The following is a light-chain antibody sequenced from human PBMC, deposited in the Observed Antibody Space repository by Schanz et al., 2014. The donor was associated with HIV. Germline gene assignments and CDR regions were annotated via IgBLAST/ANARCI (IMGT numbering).Light chain of an antibody. Sequence: QSALTQPTSVSGSPGQSITISCTVASSDVGDFNFLPWHQQPPGKAPKLMIYDFSDRPSGISSRFSGSKSGNTASLTISGLQAEDEADYYCCSYGGSSTPVVLGGGTKLTVL. CDR1: SSDVGDFNF. J-gene: IGLJ2*01. CDR2: DFS. V-gene: IGLV2-14*03. CDR3: CSYGGSSTPVV.